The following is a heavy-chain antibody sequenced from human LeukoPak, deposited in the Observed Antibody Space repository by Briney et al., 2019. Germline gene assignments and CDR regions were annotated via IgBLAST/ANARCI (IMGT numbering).Heavy chain of an antibody. CDR1: GCTFTYFT. CDR2: ISGSDSST. CDR3: AQGPYYGSRD. Sequence: PGGSLRLSCAASGCTFTYFTMTWVRQAPGKGLEWVSGISGSDSSTYSADSVKGRFTIPRENSKNTLYLHMNSLRVEDTAAYFFAQGPYYGSRDGVQGTRTTVS. J-gene: IGHJ4*02. V-gene: IGHV3-23*01. D-gene: IGHD3-10*01.